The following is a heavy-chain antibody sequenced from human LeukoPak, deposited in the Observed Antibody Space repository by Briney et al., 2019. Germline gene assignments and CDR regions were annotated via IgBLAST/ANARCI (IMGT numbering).Heavy chain of an antibody. CDR1: GFTFSNYW. J-gene: IGHJ4*02. D-gene: IGHD6-13*01. CDR2: INSDGSST. Sequence: HPGGSLRLSCVASGFTFSNYWMHWVRQAPGKGLVWVSYINSDGSSTSYADSVKGRFTISRDNAKNTLYLQMNSLRAEDTAVYYCARDKFGAAGNLFDYWGQGTLVTVSS. V-gene: IGHV3-74*01. CDR3: ARDKFGAAGNLFDY.